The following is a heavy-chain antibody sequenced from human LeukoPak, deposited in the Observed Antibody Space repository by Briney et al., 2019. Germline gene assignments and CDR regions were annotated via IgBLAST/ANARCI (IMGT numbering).Heavy chain of an antibody. CDR3: AREALTYCSSTSCYGNWFDP. V-gene: IGHV4-30-4*08. Sequence: SQTLSLTXTVSGGSISSGDYYWSWISQPPGKGLEWIGYIYYSGSTYYNPSLKSRVTISVDTSKNQFSLKLSSVTAADTAVYYCAREALTYCSSTSCYGNWFDPWGQGTLVTVSS. CDR2: IYYSGST. CDR1: GGSISSGDYY. J-gene: IGHJ5*02. D-gene: IGHD2-2*01.